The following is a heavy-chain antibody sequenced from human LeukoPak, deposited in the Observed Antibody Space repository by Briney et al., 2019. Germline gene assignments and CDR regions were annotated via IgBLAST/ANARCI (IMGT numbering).Heavy chain of an antibody. Sequence: PSETLSLTCTVSGGSVSSGSYYWSWIRQPPGKGLEWIGYIYYSGSTNYNPSLKSRVTISVDTSKNQFSLKLSSVTAADTAVYYCARGPAMVRGVNWFDPWGQGTLVTVSS. CDR1: GGSVSSGSYY. D-gene: IGHD3-10*01. J-gene: IGHJ5*02. CDR3: ARGPAMVRGVNWFDP. CDR2: IYYSGST. V-gene: IGHV4-61*01.